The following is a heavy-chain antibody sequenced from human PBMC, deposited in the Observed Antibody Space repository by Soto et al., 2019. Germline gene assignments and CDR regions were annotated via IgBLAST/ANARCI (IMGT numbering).Heavy chain of an antibody. D-gene: IGHD3-9*01. CDR2: INQDGTAT. CDR3: ARGFYNIWTEYDP. V-gene: IGHV3-7*04. J-gene: IGHJ5*02. Sequence: GGSLGLSCAAFGFTFASHWMTWVRQAPGKGLEWVANINQDGTATYYVDSLRGRFIISRDNAKNSLYLQMNNLTGADTAVYYCARGFYNIWTEYDPWGQGTLVTVSS. CDR1: GFTFASHW.